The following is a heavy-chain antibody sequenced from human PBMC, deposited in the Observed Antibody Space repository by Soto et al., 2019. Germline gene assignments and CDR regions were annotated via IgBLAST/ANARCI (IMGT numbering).Heavy chain of an antibody. Sequence: QVLLVQSGAEVKKPGSPVKISCKASGGSFGNSAINWVRQTPGQGLEWLGGFIPVYRTLNYAQKFQGRVTITADESTGTAYMTLSSLASNDTAVYYCATGVIWIGYFTVDSWGQGTRVTVSS. V-gene: IGHV1-69*01. J-gene: IGHJ4*02. D-gene: IGHD3-3*01. CDR3: ATGVIWIGYFTVDS. CDR2: FIPVYRTL. CDR1: GGSFGNSA.